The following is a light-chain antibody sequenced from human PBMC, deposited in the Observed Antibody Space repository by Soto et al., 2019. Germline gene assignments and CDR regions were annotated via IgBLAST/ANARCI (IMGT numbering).Light chain of an antibody. Sequence: EIVMTQSPATLSVSPGEGATLSCRASQSVKSNLAWYQQRTGQAPRLLVYGASSRATGIPDRFSGSVSGTDFTLTISRLEPEDFAVYYCQQYGSSPLWTFGQGTKVDVK. CDR3: QQYGSSPLWT. V-gene: IGKV3-20*01. CDR1: QSVKSN. CDR2: GAS. J-gene: IGKJ1*01.